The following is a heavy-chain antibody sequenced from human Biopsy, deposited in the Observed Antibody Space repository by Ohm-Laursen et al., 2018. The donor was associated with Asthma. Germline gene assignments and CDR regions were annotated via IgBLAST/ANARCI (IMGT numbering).Heavy chain of an antibody. CDR3: ARVDGVVEPATRMGGMDV. Sequence: SLRLSCAASGFSFSSYGTHWVRQTPGKGLEWVAVISFDGTNKYYADSVKGRFTISRDNSKNTLDLQMNSLSAEDSAVYYCARVDGVVEPATRMGGMDVWGQGPTVTVSS. CDR2: ISFDGTNK. D-gene: IGHD2-15*01. V-gene: IGHV3-30*03. CDR1: GFSFSSYG. J-gene: IGHJ6*02.